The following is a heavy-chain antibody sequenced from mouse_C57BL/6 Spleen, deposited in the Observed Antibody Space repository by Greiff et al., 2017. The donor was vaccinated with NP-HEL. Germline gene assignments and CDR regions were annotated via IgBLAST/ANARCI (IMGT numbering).Heavy chain of an antibody. V-gene: IGHV1-61*01. CDR1: GYTFTSYW. CDR3: AFTTVVDWYFDV. D-gene: IGHD1-1*01. CDR2: IYPSDSET. J-gene: IGHJ1*03. Sequence: VQLQQPGAELVRPGSSVKLSCKASGYTFTSYWMDWVKQRPGQGLEWIGNIYPSDSETHYNQKFKDKATLTVDKSSSTAYMQLSSLTSEDSAVYYCAFTTVVDWYFDVWGTGTTVTVSS.